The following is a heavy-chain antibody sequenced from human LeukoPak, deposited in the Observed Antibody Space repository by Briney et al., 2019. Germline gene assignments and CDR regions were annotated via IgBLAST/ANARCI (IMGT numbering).Heavy chain of an antibody. CDR2: ISSSSSYI. D-gene: IGHD4-23*01. CDR3: ARDLVFLSPSRAVVTRGYNYFDY. Sequence: PGGSLRLSCAASGFTFSSYSMNWVRQAPGEGLEWVSSISSSSSYIYYADSVKGRFTISRDNAKNSLYLQMNSLRAEDTAVYYCARDLVFLSPSRAVVTRGYNYFDYWGQGTLVTVSS. CDR1: GFTFSSYS. J-gene: IGHJ4*02. V-gene: IGHV3-21*01.